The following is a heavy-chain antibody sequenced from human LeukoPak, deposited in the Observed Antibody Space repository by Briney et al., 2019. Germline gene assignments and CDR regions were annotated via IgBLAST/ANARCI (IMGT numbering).Heavy chain of an antibody. CDR2: INHSGST. J-gene: IGHJ5*02. D-gene: IGHD6-19*01. Sequence: SETLSLTCAVYGGSFSGYYWSWIRQPPGKGLEWIGEINHSGSTNYNPSLKSRVTISVDTSKNQFSLKLSSVTAADTAVYYCARAGGEGYSSGWNWFDPWGQGTPVTVSS. CDR3: ARAGGEGYSSGWNWFDP. CDR1: GGSFSGYY. V-gene: IGHV4-34*01.